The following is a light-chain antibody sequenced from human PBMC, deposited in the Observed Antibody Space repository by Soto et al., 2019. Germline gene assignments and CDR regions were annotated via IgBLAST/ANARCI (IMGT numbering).Light chain of an antibody. CDR3: QQYGSSPPFT. J-gene: IGKJ2*01. V-gene: IGKV3-20*01. Sequence: EIVLTQSPGTLSLSPGERATLSCRASQSVSSSYLAWYQQKPGQDPRLLIYGASSRATGIPDRFSGSGSGTDFTLTISRLEPEDVAVYYCQQYGSSPPFTFGQGTNLAIK. CDR1: QSVSSSY. CDR2: GAS.